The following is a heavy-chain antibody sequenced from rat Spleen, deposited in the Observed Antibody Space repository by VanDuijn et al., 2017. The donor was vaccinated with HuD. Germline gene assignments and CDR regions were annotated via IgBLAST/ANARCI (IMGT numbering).Heavy chain of an antibody. Sequence: EVQLVESGGGLVQPGRSLKFSCAASGFTFSDYAMAWVRQAPKNGLEWVASINWGGSSTYYPDNVKGRFTISKDNAKNALYLQMNNLRSEDTAIYYCIKVLGNWFAYWGQGTLVTVSS. J-gene: IGHJ3*01. CDR2: INWGGSST. D-gene: IGHD5-1*01. V-gene: IGHV5-17*01. CDR3: IKVLGNWFAY. CDR1: GFTFSDYA.